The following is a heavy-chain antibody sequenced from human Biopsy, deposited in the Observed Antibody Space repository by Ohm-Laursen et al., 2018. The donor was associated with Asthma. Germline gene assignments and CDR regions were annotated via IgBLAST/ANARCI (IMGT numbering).Heavy chain of an antibody. D-gene: IGHD3-22*01. J-gene: IGHJ4*01. CDR1: GFSFGDCA. CDR3: AKSADYYDSTDYLDF. CDR2: ISWNSGNI. V-gene: IGHV3-9*01. Sequence: RSLRLSCAASGFSFGDCAMHWVRQAPGKGLEWVSSISWNSGNIDYVDSVKGRFTISRDNAKNSLYLQMQSLRPEDTAFYYCAKSADYYDSTDYLDFWGRGTLVTVSS.